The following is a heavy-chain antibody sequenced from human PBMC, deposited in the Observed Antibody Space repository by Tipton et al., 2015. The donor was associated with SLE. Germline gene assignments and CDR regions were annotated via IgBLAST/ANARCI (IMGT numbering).Heavy chain of an antibody. J-gene: IGHJ6*02. CDR2: IYYSGST. D-gene: IGHD6-13*01. CDR3: ARDLGGSSWYYYYYGMDV. CDR1: GGSISSYY. Sequence: TLSLTCTVSGGSISSYYWGWIRQPPGKGLEWIGSIYYSGSTYYNPSLKSRVTISVDTSKNQFSLKLSSVTAADTAVYYCARDLGGSSWYYYYYGMDVWGQGTTVTVSS. V-gene: IGHV4-39*07.